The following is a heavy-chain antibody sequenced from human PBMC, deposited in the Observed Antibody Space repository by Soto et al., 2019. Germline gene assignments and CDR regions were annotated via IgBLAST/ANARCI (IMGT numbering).Heavy chain of an antibody. V-gene: IGHV4-30-4*01. Sequence: QVQLQESGPGLVKPSQTLSLTCTVSGGSISSGDYYWIWIRQSPGKGLEWIGYIYYSGGTYYNPSLESRITISVDTSKNQFSLKLSSVTAADTAVYYCAREWGGSYGGTDYWGQGTLVTVSS. CDR2: IYYSGGT. D-gene: IGHD1-26*01. CDR3: AREWGGSYGGTDY. J-gene: IGHJ4*02. CDR1: GGSISSGDYY.